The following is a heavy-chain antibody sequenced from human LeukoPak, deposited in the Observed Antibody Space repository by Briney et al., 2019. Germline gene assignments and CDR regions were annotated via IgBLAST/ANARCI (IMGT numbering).Heavy chain of an antibody. J-gene: IGHJ4*02. D-gene: IGHD4-23*01. CDR3: AKGPNSGDD. CDR2: ISGSGGST. V-gene: IGHV3-23*01. CDR1: GFTLSSYA. Sequence: GGSLRLSCAASGFTLSSYAMRWVRQAPGKGLEWVSVISGSGGSTYYADSVKGRFTISRHNSKNTLYLQMNSLRAEDTAVYYCAKGPNSGDDWGQGTLVTVSS.